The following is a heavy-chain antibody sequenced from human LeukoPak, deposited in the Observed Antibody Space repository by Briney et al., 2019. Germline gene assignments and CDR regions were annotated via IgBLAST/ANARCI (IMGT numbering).Heavy chain of an antibody. D-gene: IGHD5-24*01. CDR3: ARVAARAYYYYYMDV. V-gene: IGHV4-4*07. CDR2: IYTSGST. CDR1: GGSISSYY. J-gene: IGHJ6*03. Sequence: TSETLSLTCTVSGGSISSYYWSWIRQPAGKGLEWIGRIYTSGSTNYNPSLKSRVTMSVDTSKNQFSLKLSSVTAADTAVYYCARVAARAYYYYYMDVWGKGTTVTVSS.